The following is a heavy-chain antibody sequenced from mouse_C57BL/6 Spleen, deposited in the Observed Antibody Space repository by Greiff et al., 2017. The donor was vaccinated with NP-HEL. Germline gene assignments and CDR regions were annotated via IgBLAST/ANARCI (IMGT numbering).Heavy chain of an antibody. J-gene: IGHJ2*01. Sequence: EVKLMESEGGLVQPGSSMKLSCTASGFTFSDYYMAWVRQVPEKGLEWVANINYDGSSTYYLDSLKSRFIISRDNAKNILYLQMSSLKSEDTATYYCARVLYYGNYGYFDYWGQGTTLTVSS. CDR1: GFTFSDYY. D-gene: IGHD2-1*01. CDR2: INYDGSST. V-gene: IGHV5-16*01. CDR3: ARVLYYGNYGYFDY.